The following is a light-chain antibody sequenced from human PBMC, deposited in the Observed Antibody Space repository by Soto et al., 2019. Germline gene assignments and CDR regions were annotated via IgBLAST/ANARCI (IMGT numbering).Light chain of an antibody. CDR2: AAS. J-gene: IGKJ4*01. Sequence: DIQLTQSPSFLSASVGDRVTITCRASQGISSYLAWHQQQPGKAPKLLIYAASTLQSGVPSRFSGSGSGTEFTLTIISLQPEDFATYYCQQHNSYPLTFGVGTKVEIK. CDR1: QGISSY. V-gene: IGKV1-9*01. CDR3: QQHNSYPLT.